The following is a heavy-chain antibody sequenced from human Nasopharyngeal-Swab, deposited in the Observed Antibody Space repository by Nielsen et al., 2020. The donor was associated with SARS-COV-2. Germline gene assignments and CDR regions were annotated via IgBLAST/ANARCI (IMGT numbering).Heavy chain of an antibody. J-gene: IGHJ6*02. CDR3: ARDRPNYGMDV. CDR1: GGSISGYY. Sequence: SETLSLTCTVSGGSISGYYWSWIRQPPGKGLEWFGNIYYTGSTKYNPSLKSRVTISIDTFKNQFSLKLSSVTAADTAVYYCARDRPNYGMDVWGRGTTVTVSS. CDR2: IYYTGST. V-gene: IGHV4-59*01.